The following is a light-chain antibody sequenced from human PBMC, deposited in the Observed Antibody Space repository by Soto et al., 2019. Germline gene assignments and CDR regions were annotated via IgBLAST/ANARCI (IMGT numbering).Light chain of an antibody. V-gene: IGKV3-15*01. CDR2: AAS. J-gene: IGKJ4*01. Sequence: EIILTQSPGTVSVSPGETVTLVCRASQSVSVYLAWYHQKSGQPPRLLIHAASDRATGVPARFSGSGSGTEFTLRISSLQSEDFGTYYCQQYKDWPPLTFGGGTRVDIK. CDR3: QQYKDWPPLT. CDR1: QSVSVY.